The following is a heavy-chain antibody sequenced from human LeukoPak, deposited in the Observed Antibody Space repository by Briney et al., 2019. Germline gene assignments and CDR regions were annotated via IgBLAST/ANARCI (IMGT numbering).Heavy chain of an antibody. J-gene: IGHJ6*02. CDR3: ARFYDFWSGYFPPYYYYYAMDV. Sequence: ASVKVSCKASGYTFTNYAMNWVRQAPGQGLEWMGWINTNTGNPTYAQGFTGRFVFSLDTSVSTAYLQISSLKAEDTAVYYCARFYDFWSGYFPPYYYYYAMDVWGQGTTVTVSS. D-gene: IGHD3-3*01. CDR2: INTNTGNP. CDR1: GYTFTNYA. V-gene: IGHV7-4-1*02.